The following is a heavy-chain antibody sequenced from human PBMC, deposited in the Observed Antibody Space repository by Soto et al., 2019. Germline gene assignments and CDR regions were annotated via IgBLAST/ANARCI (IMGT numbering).Heavy chain of an antibody. V-gene: IGHV3-15*01. D-gene: IGHD3-10*01. CDR1: GFAFNNAW. CDR2: IKSKTDGGTT. J-gene: IGHJ4*02. CDR3: TTEGRFTVVRGLISSLEY. Sequence: GGSLRLSCAASGFAFNNAWMTWVRPAPGKGLEWVGRIKSKTDGGTTDYAAPVKGRFTISRDDSKNTLYLQMNGLKTEDTAVYYCTTEGRFTVVRGLISSLEYWGQGTLVTVSS.